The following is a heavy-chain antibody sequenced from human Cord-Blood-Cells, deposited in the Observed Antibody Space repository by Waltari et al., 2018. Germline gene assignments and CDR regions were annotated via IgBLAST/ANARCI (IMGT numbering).Heavy chain of an antibody. Sequence: QGLEWMGGIIPIFGTANYAQKFQGRVTITADKSTSTAYMELSSLRSEDTAVYYCATSASNYDILTGYYSGYFDYWGQGTLVTVSS. D-gene: IGHD3-9*01. CDR3: ATSASNYDILTGYYSGYFDY. V-gene: IGHV1-69*06. J-gene: IGHJ4*02. CDR2: IIPIFGTA.